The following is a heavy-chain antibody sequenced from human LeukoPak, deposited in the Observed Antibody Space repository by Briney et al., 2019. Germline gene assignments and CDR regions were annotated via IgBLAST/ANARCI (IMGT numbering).Heavy chain of an antibody. D-gene: IGHD1-26*01. J-gene: IGHJ6*03. CDR3: ARDPIIVGATTRYYYYMDV. V-gene: IGHV1-2*02. CDR1: GYAFTGYY. Sequence: ASVKVSCKASGYAFTGYYMHWVRQAPGQGPEWMGWINPNSGGTNYAQKFQGRVTMTTDTSISTAYMELSRLRSDDTAVYYCARDPIIVGATTRYYYYMDVWGKGTTVTVSS. CDR2: INPNSGGT.